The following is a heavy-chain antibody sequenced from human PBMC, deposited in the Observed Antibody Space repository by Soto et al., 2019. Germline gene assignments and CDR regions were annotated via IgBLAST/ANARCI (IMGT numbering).Heavy chain of an antibody. J-gene: IGHJ4*02. V-gene: IGHV4-39*01. CDR2: IYYSGST. CDR3: ARGRWERGLDH. CDR1: GGSISSSSYY. Sequence: QLQLQESGPGLVKPSETLSLTCTVSGGSISSSSYYWGWIRQPRGKGLEWIGSIYYSGSTYYNPSPKSQAPIPEDTSKNQFSLKRSSVTPEDPAVYSWARGRWERGLDHWAQGTLVTVPP. D-gene: IGHD1-26*01.